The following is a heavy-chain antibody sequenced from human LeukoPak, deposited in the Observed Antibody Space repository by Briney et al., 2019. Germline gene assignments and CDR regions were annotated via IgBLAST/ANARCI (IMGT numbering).Heavy chain of an antibody. V-gene: IGHV4-59*01. J-gene: IGHJ1*01. CDR1: GGSISSYY. CDR3: AARTMYSSGWYFQH. D-gene: IGHD6-19*01. Sequence: PSETLSLTCTVSGGSISSYYWSWIRQPPGKGLEWIGYIYYSGSTNYNPSLKSRVTISVDTSKNQFSLKLSSVTAADTAVYYCAARTMYSSGWYFQHWGQGTLVTVSS. CDR2: IYYSGST.